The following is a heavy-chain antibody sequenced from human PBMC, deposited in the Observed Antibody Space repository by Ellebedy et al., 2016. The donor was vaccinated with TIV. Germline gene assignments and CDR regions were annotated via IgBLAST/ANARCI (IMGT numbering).Heavy chain of an antibody. D-gene: IGHD3-22*01. CDR3: AKGSSSGFNYDRVGFQY. J-gene: IGHJ4*02. Sequence: GESLKISCAASGFTLSNFAMHWVRQAPGKGLEWLSVISGGGDNTYNADSVKGRFTITRDNSKNTLFLQMNRLRTEDTAVYYCAKGSSSGFNYDRVGFQYWGQGTLVTVSS. CDR1: GFTLSNFA. V-gene: IGHV3-23*01. CDR2: ISGGGDNT.